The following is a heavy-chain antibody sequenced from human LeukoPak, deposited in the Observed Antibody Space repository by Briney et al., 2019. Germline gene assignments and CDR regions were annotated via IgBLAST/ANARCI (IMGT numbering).Heavy chain of an antibody. J-gene: IGHJ4*02. Sequence: GGSLRLSCAASGFTFSSYGMHWVRQAPGKGLEWVAVISSDGSNKYYADSVKGRFTISRDNSKNTLYLQMNGLRAEDTAVYYCAKDAHGVVVPAAYFDYWGQGTLVTVSS. CDR3: AKDAHGVVVPAAYFDY. CDR2: ISSDGSNK. D-gene: IGHD2-2*01. CDR1: GFTFSSYG. V-gene: IGHV3-30*18.